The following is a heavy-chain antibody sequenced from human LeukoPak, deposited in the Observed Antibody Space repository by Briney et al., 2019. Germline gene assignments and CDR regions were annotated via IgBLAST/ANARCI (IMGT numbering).Heavy chain of an antibody. CDR1: GFAFSNYA. D-gene: IGHD5-18*01. Sequence: PGGSLRLSCAASGFAFSNYAMLWFRQGPDKGLQWVADISATAASTFYADSVKARFTISRDNSKNTVYLQMHSLTVADTAVYYCAKGEAKYSYGYGGDYWGQGTLVTVSS. J-gene: IGHJ4*02. CDR3: AKGEAKYSYGYGGDY. CDR2: ISATAAST. V-gene: IGHV3-23*01.